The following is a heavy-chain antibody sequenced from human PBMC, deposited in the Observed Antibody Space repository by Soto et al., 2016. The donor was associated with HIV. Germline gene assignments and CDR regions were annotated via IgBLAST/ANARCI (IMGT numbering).Heavy chain of an antibody. CDR1: GFTFSNYW. Sequence: EVHMVESGGGLVQPGGSLRLSCAASGFTFSNYWMYWVRQVPGEGLVWVSRINGDGNRINYADSVKGRFIISRDNTNNTLHLQMDGLTAEDSGVYYCVRAIGRSAGAFDIWGHGTMVTVSP. CDR3: VRAIGRSAGAFDI. V-gene: IGHV3-74*01. J-gene: IGHJ3*02. CDR2: INGDGNRI.